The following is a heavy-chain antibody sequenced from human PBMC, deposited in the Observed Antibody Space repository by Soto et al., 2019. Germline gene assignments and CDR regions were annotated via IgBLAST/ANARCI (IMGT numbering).Heavy chain of an antibody. V-gene: IGHV3-66*01. CDR2: IYSGGTT. J-gene: IGHJ4*02. CDR3: GRNYYNDY. CDR1: GFTVSSTY. Sequence: EVQLVDAGGDLVQPGGSLRLSCAASGFTVSSTYMTWVRQAPGKGLEWVSVIYSGGTTYYADYVKGRFTISRDNSKNTLYLQMNSLRAEDTAVYYCGRNYYNDYWGQGTLVTVSS.